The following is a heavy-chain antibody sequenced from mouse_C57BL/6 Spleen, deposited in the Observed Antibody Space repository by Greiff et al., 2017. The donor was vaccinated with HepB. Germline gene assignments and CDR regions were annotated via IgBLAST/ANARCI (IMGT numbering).Heavy chain of an antibody. CDR2: INPSSGYT. J-gene: IGHJ1*03. D-gene: IGHD2-12*01. V-gene: IGHV1-4*01. Sequence: VQLQESGAELARPGASVKMSCKASGYTFTSYTMHWVKQRPGQGLEWIGYINPSSGYTKYNQKFKDKATLTADKSSSTAYMQLSSLTSEDSAVYYCAREIATRYFDVWGTGTTVTVSS. CDR1: GYTFTSYT. CDR3: AREIATRYFDV.